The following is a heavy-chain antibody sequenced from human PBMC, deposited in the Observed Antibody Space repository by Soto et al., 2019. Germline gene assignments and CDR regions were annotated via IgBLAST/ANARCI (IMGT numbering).Heavy chain of an antibody. CDR3: ARAVAPYLGTWFDP. CDR1: GGSISSGNSYS. D-gene: IGHD3-16*01. J-gene: IGHJ5*02. V-gene: IGHV4-30-2*01. CDR2: ISDSGST. Sequence: QLQLQESGSGLVKPSQTLSLTCAVSGGSISSGNSYSWSWIRQPPGKGVEWIGSISDSGSTSYNPSLKGRVTMSVDKSKNQFSLNLSSVTAADMALYYCARAVAPYLGTWFDPWGQGTLVIVSS.